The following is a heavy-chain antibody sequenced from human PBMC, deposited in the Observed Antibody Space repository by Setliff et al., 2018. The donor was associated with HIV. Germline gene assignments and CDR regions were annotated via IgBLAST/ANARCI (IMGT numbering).Heavy chain of an antibody. V-gene: IGHV1-3*01. D-gene: IGHD3-9*01. CDR1: GYTFTTYA. J-gene: IGHJ4*02. CDR3: ARVGPTGFYDF. CDR2: INAGNGNT. Sequence: ASVKVSCKASGYTFTTYAMHWVRQAPGQRLEWMGWINAGNGNTKYSQKFQGRVTLTRDTSASTAYIEFTSLRREDTAVYYCARVGPTGFYDFWGQGTLVTVSS.